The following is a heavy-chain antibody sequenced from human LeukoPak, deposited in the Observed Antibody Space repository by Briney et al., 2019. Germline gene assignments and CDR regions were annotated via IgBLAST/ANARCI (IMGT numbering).Heavy chain of an antibody. CDR1: GFTFSSYS. Sequence: GGSLRLSCAASGFTFSSYSMNWVRQAPGKGLEWVSSISSSSSYIYYADSVKGRFTISRDNAKNSLYLQMNSLRAEDTAVYYCARGWKDSSGYYYAYDYWGQGTLVTVSS. D-gene: IGHD3-22*01. J-gene: IGHJ4*02. V-gene: IGHV3-21*01. CDR3: ARGWKDSSGYYYAYDY. CDR2: ISSSSSYI.